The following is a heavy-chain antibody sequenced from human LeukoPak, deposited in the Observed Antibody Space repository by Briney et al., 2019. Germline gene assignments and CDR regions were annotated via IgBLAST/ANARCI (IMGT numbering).Heavy chain of an antibody. CDR2: VYYSGST. D-gene: IGHD4-17*01. CDR3: ATRYGDYFDY. Sequence: KPSASLSLTCTVSAGSISSSSYYWGWLRQRPGKGLQWIGSVYYSGSTYYNPCLMSRVTISVDTSKNQLTLKLSSVTAADTAVYYCATRYGDYFDYWGQGTLVTVSS. J-gene: IGHJ4*02. CDR1: AGSISSSSYY. V-gene: IGHV4-39*01.